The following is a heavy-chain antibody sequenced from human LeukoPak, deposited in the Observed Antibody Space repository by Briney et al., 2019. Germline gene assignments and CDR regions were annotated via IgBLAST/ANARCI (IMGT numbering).Heavy chain of an antibody. V-gene: IGHV1-18*01. CDR1: GYTFTSYG. CDR2: ISAYNGNT. Sequence: GASVKVSCKASGYTFTSYGISWVRQAPGQGLEWMGWISAYNGNTNYAQKLQGRVTMTTDTSTSTAYMELRSLRSDDTAVYYCARASETRPSTPFFGEVDYWGQGTLVTVSS. D-gene: IGHD3-3*01. CDR3: ARASETRPSTPFFGEVDY. J-gene: IGHJ4*02.